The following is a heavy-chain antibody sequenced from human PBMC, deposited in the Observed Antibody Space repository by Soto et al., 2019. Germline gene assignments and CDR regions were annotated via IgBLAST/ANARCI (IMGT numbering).Heavy chain of an antibody. J-gene: IGHJ6*01. Sequence: SVKVCYNASGGAFSSYAISWVRQAPGQGLEWMGGIIPIFGTANYAQKFQGRVTITAYKSTSTAYMELSSLRSEDTAVYYCARAGYSGYDLGGYYYYYGMDVWGQGTPVTVSS. D-gene: IGHD5-12*01. V-gene: IGHV1-69*06. CDR2: IIPIFGTA. CDR3: ARAGYSGYDLGGYYYYYGMDV. CDR1: GGAFSSYA.